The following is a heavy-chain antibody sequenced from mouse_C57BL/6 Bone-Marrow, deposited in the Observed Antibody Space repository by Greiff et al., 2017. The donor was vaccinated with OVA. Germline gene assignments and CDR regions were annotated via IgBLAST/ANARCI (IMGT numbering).Heavy chain of an antibody. CDR2: IYWDDDK. Sequence: QVQLKESGPGILQSSQTLSLTCSFSGFSLSTSGMGVSWIRQPSGKGLEWLAHIYWDDDKRYNPSLKSRLTISKDTSRNQVFLKITSVDTADTATYYCARRASYYGSSHYAMDYWGQGTSVTVSS. J-gene: IGHJ4*01. CDR3: ARRASYYGSSHYAMDY. CDR1: GFSLSTSGMG. D-gene: IGHD1-1*01. V-gene: IGHV8-12*01.